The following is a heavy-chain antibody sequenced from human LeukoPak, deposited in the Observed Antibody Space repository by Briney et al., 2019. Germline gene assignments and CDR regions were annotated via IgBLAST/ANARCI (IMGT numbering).Heavy chain of an antibody. CDR3: ARNYYDYVWGSYRYGGGNWFDP. D-gene: IGHD3-16*02. CDR2: INSDGSST. CDR1: GFSFSSYW. Sequence: GGSLRLSCAASGFSFSSYWMHWVRQAPGKGLVWVSRINSDGSSTIYADSVKGRFTISRDNAKNTLYLQMNSLRAEDTAVYYCARNYYDYVWGSYRYGGGNWFDPWGQGTLVTVSS. V-gene: IGHV3-74*01. J-gene: IGHJ5*02.